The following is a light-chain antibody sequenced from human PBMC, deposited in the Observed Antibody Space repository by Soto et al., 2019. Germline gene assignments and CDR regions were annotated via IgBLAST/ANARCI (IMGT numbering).Light chain of an antibody. Sequence: DLQLTQSPSSLSASVGDRVTITCRASQSVGTYLNWFQQKPGKAPQLLIFLASTLQNGVPSRFSGSGSETDFTLTISSLQPDDFATYYCQQSHTTPRFSFGPGTKVD. J-gene: IGKJ3*01. CDR2: LAS. V-gene: IGKV1-39*01. CDR3: QQSHTTPRFS. CDR1: QSVGTY.